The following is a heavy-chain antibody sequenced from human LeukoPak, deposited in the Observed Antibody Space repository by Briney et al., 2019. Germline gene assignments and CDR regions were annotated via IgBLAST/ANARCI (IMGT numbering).Heavy chain of an antibody. D-gene: IGHD2-2*01. V-gene: IGHV3-23*01. J-gene: IGHJ4*02. Sequence: PGGSLRLSCAASGFPFSSHGMSWVRQAPGKGLEWVSGIIGGGGSTYYADSVKDRFTISGDNSRNTLFLQMNSLRAEDTAVYYCAHGAMYQLDYWGQGTLVTVSS. CDR1: GFPFSSHG. CDR3: AHGAMYQLDY. CDR2: IIGGGGST.